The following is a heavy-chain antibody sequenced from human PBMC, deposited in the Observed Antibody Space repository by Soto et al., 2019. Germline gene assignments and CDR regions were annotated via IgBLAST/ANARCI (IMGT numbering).Heavy chain of an antibody. CDR2: ISSSSSYI. CDR1: GFTFSIYS. J-gene: IGHJ4*02. V-gene: IGHV3-21*01. Sequence: PGGSLRLSCAASGFTFSIYSMNWVLQAPGKGLEWVSSISSSSSYIYYADSVKGRFTISRDNAKNSLYLQMNSLRAEDTAVYYCARVGYYDSSGYYLWDYFDYWGQGTLVTVSS. D-gene: IGHD3-22*01. CDR3: ARVGYYDSSGYYLWDYFDY.